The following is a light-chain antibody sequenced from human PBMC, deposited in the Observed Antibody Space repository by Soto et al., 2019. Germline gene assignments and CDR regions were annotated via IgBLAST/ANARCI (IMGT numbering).Light chain of an antibody. CDR3: FSYAGNSLNYV. V-gene: IGLV2-23*01. J-gene: IGLJ1*01. CDR2: EAS. CDR1: SSDVVSYNL. Sequence: QSALTQPASVSGSPGQSITISCTGPSSDVVSYNLVSWYQQHPGKAPKLMIYEASKRPSGISNRFSGSKSGNAASLTISGLQAEDEADYYCFSYAGNSLNYVFGTGTKVTLL.